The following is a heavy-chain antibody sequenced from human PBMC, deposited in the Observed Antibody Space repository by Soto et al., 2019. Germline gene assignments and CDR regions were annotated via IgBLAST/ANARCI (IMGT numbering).Heavy chain of an antibody. CDR1: GGSIISTNYY. Sequence: SETLSLTCTVSGGSIISTNYYWTWIRQPTGKGLEWIAYIYHSGDAYYNPSLQSRLILSIDTSKNQFSLTLNAVTAADTAVYYCARCFGSGKNWFDPWGQGTLVTVSS. CDR2: IYHSGDA. J-gene: IGHJ5*02. D-gene: IGHD3-10*01. V-gene: IGHV4-30-4*01. CDR3: ARCFGSGKNWFDP.